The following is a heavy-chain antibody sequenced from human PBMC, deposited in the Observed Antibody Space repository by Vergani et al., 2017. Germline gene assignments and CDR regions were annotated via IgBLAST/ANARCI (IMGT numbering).Heavy chain of an antibody. D-gene: IGHD3-10*01. J-gene: IGHJ5*02. Sequence: QVRLQESGPGLVKPSETLSPPCSVSGGPMRGYYWSWIRQPPGKELEWIGYMYHSGSTNYNPSLETRVTISGDTSKNQFSLKLNSVTAADTAVYYCGRVADFYGVGSRLLDLWGQGILVTVSS. CDR1: GGPMRGYY. V-gene: IGHV4-59*01. CDR2: MYHSGST. CDR3: GRVADFYGVGSRLLDL.